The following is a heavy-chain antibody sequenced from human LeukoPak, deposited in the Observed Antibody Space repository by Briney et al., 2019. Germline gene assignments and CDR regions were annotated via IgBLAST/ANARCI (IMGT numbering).Heavy chain of an antibody. J-gene: IGHJ4*02. D-gene: IGHD3-22*01. Sequence: GGSLRLSCAASGFTFSSYAMHWVRQAPGKGLEYVSAISINGGSTYYANSVKGRFTISRDNSKNRLYLQMGSLRAEDMAVYYCARSPDYYDSSGYYAVFDYWGQGTLVTVSS. CDR2: ISINGGST. CDR3: ARSPDYYDSSGYYAVFDY. CDR1: GFTFSSYA. V-gene: IGHV3-64*01.